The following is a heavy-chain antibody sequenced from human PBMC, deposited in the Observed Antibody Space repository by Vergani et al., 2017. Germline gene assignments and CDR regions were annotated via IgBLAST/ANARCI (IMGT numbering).Heavy chain of an antibody. D-gene: IGHD2-21*02. Sequence: QVQLVESGGGVVQPGRSLRLSCAASGFTFSSYGMHWVRQAPGKGLEWVAVISYDGSNKYYADSVKGRFTISRDNSKNTLYLQMNSLRAEDTAVYYCAKDLLDXFVVVTAIYSDLGYMDVWGKGTTVTVSS. CDR1: GFTFSSYG. CDR3: AKDLLDXFVVVTAIYSDLGYMDV. CDR2: ISYDGSNK. J-gene: IGHJ6*03. V-gene: IGHV3-30*18.